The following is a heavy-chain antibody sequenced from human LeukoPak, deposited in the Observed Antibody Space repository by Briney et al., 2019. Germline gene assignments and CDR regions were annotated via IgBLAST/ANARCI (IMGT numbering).Heavy chain of an antibody. CDR3: ARDFLEFWRGLVGS. CDR2: INPNRGGT. V-gene: IGHV1-2*02. D-gene: IGHD3-3*01. CDR1: GYTFTGYY. Sequence: ASVKVSCTASGYTFTGYYMHWVRQAPGQGLEWMGWINPNRGGTNYAQKFQGRVTMTRDKSISTAYMELSRLRSDDTAVYYCARDFLEFWRGLVGSWGQGTLVTVSS. J-gene: IGHJ5*02.